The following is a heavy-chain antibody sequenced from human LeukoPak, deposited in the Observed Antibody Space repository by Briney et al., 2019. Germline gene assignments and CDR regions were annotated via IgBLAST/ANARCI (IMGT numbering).Heavy chain of an antibody. CDR3: ATDSSHGSGSSGWFDP. V-gene: IGHV3-23*01. J-gene: IGHJ5*02. D-gene: IGHD3-10*01. Sequence: PGESLRLSCAASGFTFSSYAMSWVRQAPGKGLEWVSTITSGGGSTYYADSVKGRFTVSRDNSNNALFLQMNSLRAEDTAVYYCATDSSHGSGSSGWFDPWGQGTLVTVSS. CDR2: ITSGGGST. CDR1: GFTFSSYA.